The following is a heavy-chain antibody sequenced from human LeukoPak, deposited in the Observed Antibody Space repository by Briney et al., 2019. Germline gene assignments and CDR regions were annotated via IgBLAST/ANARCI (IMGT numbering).Heavy chain of an antibody. CDR3: TRDGLHTAHFDY. V-gene: IGHV3-69-1*01. D-gene: IGHD2-21*01. J-gene: IGHJ4*02. CDR2: VSDSRDV. CDR1: GFTFSTYT. Sequence: MSGGSLRLSCAASGFTFSTYTMNWVRQAPGKGLEWVSTVSDSRDVHYSDSVKGRFTISRDNARNSLYLQMNSLRDEDTAVYYCTRDGLHTAHFDYWGQGTLVTLFS.